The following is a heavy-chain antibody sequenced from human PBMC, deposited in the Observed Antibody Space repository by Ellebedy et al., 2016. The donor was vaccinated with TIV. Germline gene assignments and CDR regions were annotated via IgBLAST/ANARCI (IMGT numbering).Heavy chain of an antibody. CDR1: GFTFSDYY. CDR2: ISSSGSTI. CDR3: AKSGYISGWFGMDV. D-gene: IGHD6-19*01. V-gene: IGHV3-11*04. Sequence: GESLKISCAASGFTFSDYYMTWIRQAPGKGLEWVSYISSSGSTIFYADSVKGRFIISRDNSKNTVYLQIDSLRAEDTAVFYCAKSGYISGWFGMDVWGQGTTVTVSS. J-gene: IGHJ6*02.